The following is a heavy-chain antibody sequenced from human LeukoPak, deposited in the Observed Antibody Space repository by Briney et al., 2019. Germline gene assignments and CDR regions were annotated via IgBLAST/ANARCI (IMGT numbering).Heavy chain of an antibody. CDR3: ARDRLGGTAQDY. CDR2: IYYSGST. CDR1: GGSISSYY. D-gene: IGHD3-16*01. V-gene: IGHV4-59*01. Sequence: SETLSLTCTVSGGSISSYYWSWIRQPPGKGLEWIGYIYYSGSTNYNPSLKSRVTISVDTSNNQFSLKLSSVTAADTAVYYCARDRLGGTAQDYWGQGTLVTVSS. J-gene: IGHJ4*02.